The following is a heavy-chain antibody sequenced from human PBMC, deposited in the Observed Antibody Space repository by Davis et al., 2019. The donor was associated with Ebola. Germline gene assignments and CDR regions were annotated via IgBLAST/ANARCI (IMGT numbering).Heavy chain of an antibody. J-gene: IGHJ4*02. D-gene: IGHD6-13*01. CDR1: GFAFSTYS. CDR3: AKSLTYSSSWYADY. CDR2: ISSTSYFI. V-gene: IGHV3-21*01. Sequence: GESLKISCAASGFAFSTYSVNWVRQAPGKGLEWVSSISSTSYFIYYADSLKGRFTISRDNAKNSLYLQMNSLRAEDTAVYYCAKSLTYSSSWYADYWGQGTLVTVSS.